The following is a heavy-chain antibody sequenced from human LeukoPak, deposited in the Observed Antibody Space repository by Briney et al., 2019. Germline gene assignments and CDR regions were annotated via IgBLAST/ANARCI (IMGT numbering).Heavy chain of an antibody. J-gene: IGHJ6*04. Sequence: PSGTLSLTCAVYGGSFSGYYWSWIRQPPGKGLEWIGEINHSGSTNYNPSLKGRVTISVDTSKNQFSLKLSSVTAADTAVYYCARGGGRTYGMDVWGKGTTVTVSS. CDR2: INHSGST. CDR1: GGSFSGYY. CDR3: ARGGGRTYGMDV. D-gene: IGHD2-15*01. V-gene: IGHV4-34*01.